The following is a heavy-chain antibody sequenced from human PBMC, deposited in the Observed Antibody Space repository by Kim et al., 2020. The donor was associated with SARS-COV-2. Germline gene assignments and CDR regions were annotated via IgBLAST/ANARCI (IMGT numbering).Heavy chain of an antibody. J-gene: IGHJ4*02. CDR2: IYHSGST. V-gene: IGHV4-4*02. Sequence: SETLSLTCTVSGASISNNNWWSWVRQPPGKGLEWIGEIYHSGSTNYSPSLKSRLTISVDKSKNQFSLNLKSVTAADTAVYFCARVLNYFDYWGQGTLVTV. D-gene: IGHD3-9*01. CDR1: GASISNNNW. CDR3: ARVLNYFDY.